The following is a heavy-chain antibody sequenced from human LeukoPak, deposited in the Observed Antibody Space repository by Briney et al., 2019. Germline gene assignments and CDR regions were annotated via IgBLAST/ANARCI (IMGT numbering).Heavy chain of an antibody. CDR3: AKGTYFDWLSYFDY. D-gene: IGHD3-9*01. CDR1: GFTFDDYA. V-gene: IGHV3-9*01. Sequence: PGGSLRLSCAASGFTFDDYAMHWVRQAPGKGLEWVSAISWNSGSIGYADSVKGRFTISRDNAKDSLYLQMNSLRAEDTALYYCAKGTYFDWLSYFDYWGQGTLVTVSS. J-gene: IGHJ4*02. CDR2: ISWNSGSI.